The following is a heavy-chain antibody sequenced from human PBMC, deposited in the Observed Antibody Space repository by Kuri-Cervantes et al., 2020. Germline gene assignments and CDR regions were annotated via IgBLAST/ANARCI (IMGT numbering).Heavy chain of an antibody. V-gene: IGHV1-2*02. Sequence: ASVKVSCKASGYTFTGYYMHWVRQAPGQGLEWMGWINPNSGGTNYAQKFQGRVTMTRDTSTGTVHMELSSLRSEDTAVYYCAKDATPFSSTWYYFDYWGQGTLVTVSS. J-gene: IGHJ4*02. CDR2: INPNSGGT. CDR3: AKDATPFSSTWYYFDY. D-gene: IGHD6-13*01. CDR1: GYTFTGYY.